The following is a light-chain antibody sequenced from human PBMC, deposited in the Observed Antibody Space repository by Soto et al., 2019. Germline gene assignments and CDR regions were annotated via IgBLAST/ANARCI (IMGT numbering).Light chain of an antibody. CDR3: SAYTPSNSLL. CDR1: SSDDGGYDY. J-gene: IGLJ1*01. CDR2: EVN. Sequence: QSVLTQPASVSGSPGQSVNISCTGTSSDDGGYDYVSWYQQHPGTAPKLILFEVNNRPPGVSNRFSVSKSCNTASLIISGLQTEDEANYYCSAYTPSNSLLFGTGTKVTVL. V-gene: IGLV2-14*01.